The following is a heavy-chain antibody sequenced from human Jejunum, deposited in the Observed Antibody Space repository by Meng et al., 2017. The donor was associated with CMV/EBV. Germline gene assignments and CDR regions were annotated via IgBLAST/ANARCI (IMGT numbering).Heavy chain of an antibody. J-gene: IGHJ6*02. CDR2: IYYSGSS. V-gene: IGHV4-61*01. D-gene: IGHD3-16*01. Sequence: GGTASSVRFYWGWIRHPPGKGLEFIGYIYYSGSSNSSPSLKSRVTISVDTSKNQFSLRVTSVTAADTAVYYCARVRVLGHYYGMDVWGQGTTVTVSS. CDR1: GGTASSVRFY. CDR3: ARVRVLGHYYGMDV.